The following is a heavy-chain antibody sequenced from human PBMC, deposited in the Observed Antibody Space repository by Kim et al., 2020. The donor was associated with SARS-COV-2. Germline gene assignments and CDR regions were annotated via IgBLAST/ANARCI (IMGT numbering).Heavy chain of an antibody. V-gene: IGHV3-30-3*01. Sequence: GGSLRLSCAASGFTFSSYAMHWVRQAPGKGLEWVAVISYDGSNKYYADSVKGRFTISRDNSKNTLYLQMNSLRAEDTAVYYCARGYDFWSGYYPHDAFDIWGQGTMVTVSS. CDR3: ARGYDFWSGYYPHDAFDI. CDR1: GFTFSSYA. CDR2: ISYDGSNK. J-gene: IGHJ3*02. D-gene: IGHD3-3*01.